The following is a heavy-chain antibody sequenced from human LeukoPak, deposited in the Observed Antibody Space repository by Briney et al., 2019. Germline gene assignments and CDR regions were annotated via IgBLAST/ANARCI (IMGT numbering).Heavy chain of an antibody. CDR1: GFTSSSFW. Sequence: GGSLRLSCAASGFTSSSFWMSWVRQAPGKGLEWVASIEQDGTEKRYVVSVKGRFTISRDNAKNSLYLQMNSLRAEDTAVYYCARDLFWSGHAFDIWGQGTMVTVSS. D-gene: IGHD3-3*01. CDR2: IEQDGTEK. V-gene: IGHV3-7*01. J-gene: IGHJ3*02. CDR3: ARDLFWSGHAFDI.